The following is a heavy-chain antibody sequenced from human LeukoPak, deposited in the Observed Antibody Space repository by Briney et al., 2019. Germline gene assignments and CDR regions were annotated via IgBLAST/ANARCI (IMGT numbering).Heavy chain of an antibody. CDR3: ARGGLGRYFDWLHPYYYYYGMDV. J-gene: IGHJ6*02. Sequence: GSLRLSCAASGFTFSSYGMHWVRQPPGKGLEWIGEINHSGSTNYNPSLKSRVTISVDTSKNQFSLKLSSVTAADTAVYYCARGGLGRYFDWLHPYYYYYGMDVWGQGTTVTVSS. V-gene: IGHV4-34*01. CDR1: GFTFSSYG. D-gene: IGHD3-9*01. CDR2: INHSGST.